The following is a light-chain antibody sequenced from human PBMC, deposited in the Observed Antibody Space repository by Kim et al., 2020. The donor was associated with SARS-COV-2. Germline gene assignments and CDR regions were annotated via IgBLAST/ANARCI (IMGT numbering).Light chain of an antibody. CDR3: QQYNTWPYT. J-gene: IGKJ2*01. V-gene: IGKV3-15*01. Sequence: SLSPGESATLACRASQSVRTNLAWYQQSPGQAPRLLFHGSSTRATDLPARFRGSGSGTEFTLTISSLQSEDFAVYYCQQYNTWPYTFGQGTKLEIK. CDR2: GSS. CDR1: QSVRTN.